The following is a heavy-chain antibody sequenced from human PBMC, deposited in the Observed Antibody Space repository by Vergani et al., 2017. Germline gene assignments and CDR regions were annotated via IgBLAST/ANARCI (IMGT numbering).Heavy chain of an antibody. V-gene: IGHV4-39*07. Sequence: QLQLQESGPGLVKPSETLSLTCTVSGGSISSSSYYWGWIRQPPGKGLEWIGYIYYSGSTYYNPSLKSRVTISVDTSKNQFSLKLSSVTAADTAVYYCARVSGYSYGLDYWGQGTLVTVSS. CDR1: GGSISSSSYY. D-gene: IGHD5-18*01. CDR2: IYYSGST. CDR3: ARVSGYSYGLDY. J-gene: IGHJ4*02.